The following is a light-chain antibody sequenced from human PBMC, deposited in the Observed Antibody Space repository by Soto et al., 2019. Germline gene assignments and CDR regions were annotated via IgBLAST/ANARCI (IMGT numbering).Light chain of an antibody. CDR1: SSDVGGYNY. Sequence: QSALTQPAYVSGSPGQSITISCTGTSSDVGGYNYVSWYQQHPGKAPKLMIYDVSNRPSGVSNRFSGSKSGNTASLTISWLQAEDEADYYCSSYPSSSTRVFGGGTKLTVL. V-gene: IGLV2-14*01. CDR2: DVS. CDR3: SSYPSSSTRV. J-gene: IGLJ2*01.